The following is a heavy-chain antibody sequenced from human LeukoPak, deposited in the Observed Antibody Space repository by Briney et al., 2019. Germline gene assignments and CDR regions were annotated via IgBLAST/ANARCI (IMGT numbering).Heavy chain of an antibody. V-gene: IGHV4-39*01. CDR2: IYYSGST. J-gene: IGHJ1*01. Sequence: SETLSLTCTVSGGSISSSSYYWGWIRQPPGKGLEWIGGIYYSGSTYYNPSLKSRVTISVDTSKNQFSLKLSSVTAADTAVYYCAAIVVVVADPHFQHWGQGTLVTVSS. CDR3: AAIVVVVADPHFQH. D-gene: IGHD2-15*01. CDR1: GGSISSSSYY.